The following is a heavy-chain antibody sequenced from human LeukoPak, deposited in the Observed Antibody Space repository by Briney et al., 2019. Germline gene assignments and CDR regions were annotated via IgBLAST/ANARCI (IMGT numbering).Heavy chain of an antibody. J-gene: IGHJ4*02. CDR2: INHSGST. CDR3: ARTRIQLWSSPLDY. CDR1: GGSISSSTYS. V-gene: IGHV4-39*07. D-gene: IGHD5-18*01. Sequence: SETLSLTCSVSGGSISSSTYSWGWIRQPPGKGLEWIGEINHSGSTNYNPSLKSRVTISVDTSKNQFSLKLSSVTAADTAVYYCARTRIQLWSSPLDYWGQGTLVTVSS.